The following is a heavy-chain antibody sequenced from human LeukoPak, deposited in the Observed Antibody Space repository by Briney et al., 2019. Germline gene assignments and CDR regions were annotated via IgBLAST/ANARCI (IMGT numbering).Heavy chain of an antibody. J-gene: IGHJ5*02. CDR2: MNPNSGNT. CDR1: GYTFTSYD. V-gene: IGHV1-8*01. D-gene: IGHD4-23*01. CDR3: ARGGGSSGWFDP. Sequence: ASVKVSCKASGYTFTSYDINWVRQATGQGLEWMGWMNPNSGNTGYAQEFQGRVTMTRNTSISTAYMELSSLRSEDTAVYYCARGGGSSGWFDPWGQGTLVTVSS.